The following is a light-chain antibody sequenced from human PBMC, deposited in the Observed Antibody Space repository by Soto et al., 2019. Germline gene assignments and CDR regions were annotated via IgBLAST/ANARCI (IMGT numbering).Light chain of an antibody. CDR1: QGVTTAY. CDR2: GAS. V-gene: IGKV3-20*01. J-gene: IGKJ3*01. Sequence: EVVLTQSPGTLSLSPGERATLSCRASQGVTTAYLAWYQHKQGQAPRLLIYGASNRATGIPDRFSGSGSGTDVTLTISRLEHEHCGVYSCLHYSATPLFTVGPGTKVDL. CDR3: LHYSATPLFT.